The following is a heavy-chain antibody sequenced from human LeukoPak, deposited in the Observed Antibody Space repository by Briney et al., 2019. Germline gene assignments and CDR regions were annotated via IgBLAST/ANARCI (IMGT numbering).Heavy chain of an antibody. CDR1: GFTFSCFA. D-gene: IGHD3-10*01. J-gene: IGHJ6*02. V-gene: IGHV3-23*01. CDR2: ISGSGGGQ. CDR3: AKVPPAPSMVRGVPRPYYYGMDV. Sequence: GGSLRLSCAASGFTFSCFAMSWVPQAQGKGLEGFSAISGSGGGQYYADSVKGRFTISRDNSKNTLYLQMNSLRAEDTAVYYCAKVPPAPSMVRGVPRPYYYGMDVWGQGTTVTVSS.